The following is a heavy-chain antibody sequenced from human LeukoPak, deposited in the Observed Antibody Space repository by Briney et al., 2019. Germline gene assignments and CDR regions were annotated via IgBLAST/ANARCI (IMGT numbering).Heavy chain of an antibody. Sequence: PGGSLRLSCAASGFTFSGFAMSWVRQTPGKGLEWVSGISGSGDNTLYADSVKGRFTISRDNSKNTLFLQMNSLRAEDTAVYYCARDDALGDNALDIWGQGTMVTVSS. CDR1: GFTFSGFA. CDR2: ISGSGDNT. V-gene: IGHV3-23*01. D-gene: IGHD3-16*01. CDR3: ARDDALGDNALDI. J-gene: IGHJ3*02.